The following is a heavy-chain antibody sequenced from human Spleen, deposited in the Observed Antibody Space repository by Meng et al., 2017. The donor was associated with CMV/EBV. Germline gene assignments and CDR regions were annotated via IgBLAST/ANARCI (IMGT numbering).Heavy chain of an antibody. CDR2: IYSSGTT. CDR1: GFTFDDYG. J-gene: IGHJ3*01. V-gene: IGHV3-53*01. CDR3: ARDTVGELGAFDL. Sequence: GESLKISCAASGFTFDDYGMSWVRLAPGKGLEWVSSIYSSGTTYYADSVKGRFTISRDNSENTLDLQMNGLRAGDTAIYYCARDTVGELGAFDLWGQGTMVTVSS. D-gene: IGHD1-26*01.